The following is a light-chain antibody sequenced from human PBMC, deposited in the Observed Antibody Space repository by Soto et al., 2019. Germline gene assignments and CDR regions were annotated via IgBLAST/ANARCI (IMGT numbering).Light chain of an antibody. V-gene: IGKV3-15*01. CDR1: QSVSSY. CDR2: DAS. J-gene: IGKJ1*01. CDR3: QQYDDWPET. Sequence: EKVMTQSPATLSVSPGERATLSCRASQSVSSYLAWYQQKPGQAPRFLIYDASTRATGVPARFSGSGSGTEFTLTISSLQSEDLAVYYCQQYDDWPETFVQGTRWISN.